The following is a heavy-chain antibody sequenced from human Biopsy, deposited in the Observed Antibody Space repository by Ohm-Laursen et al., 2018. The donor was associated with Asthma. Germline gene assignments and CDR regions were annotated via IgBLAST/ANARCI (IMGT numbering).Heavy chain of an antibody. CDR2: ISYGGKT. CDR1: GGSMTPTSHY. D-gene: IGHD3-3*01. CDR3: ARRITIFGVVQKDHGMDA. J-gene: IGHJ6*02. Sequence: GTLSLTCTVSGGSMTPTSHYWDWIRQAPGKGLEWIGYISYGGKTSYNPSLKNQVTISEDTSNNQFSLRLTSVTAADTAVYFCARRITIFGVVQKDHGMDAWGQGTTVIVSS. V-gene: IGHV4-39*01.